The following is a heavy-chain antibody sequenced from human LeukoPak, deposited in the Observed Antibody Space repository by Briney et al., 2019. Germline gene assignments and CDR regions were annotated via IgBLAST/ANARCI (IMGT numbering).Heavy chain of an antibody. CDR2: INPSGGST. CDR3: ARGYCSGGSCYDWFDP. CDR1: GYTFTSYY. J-gene: IGHJ5*02. V-gene: IGHV1-46*01. D-gene: IGHD2-15*01. Sequence: ASVKVSCKASGYTFTSYYMHWVRQAPGQGLEWMGIINPSGGSTSYAQKFQGSGTMTRDTSTSTVYMELSSLRSEDTAVYYCARGYCSGGSCYDWFDPWGQGTLVTVSS.